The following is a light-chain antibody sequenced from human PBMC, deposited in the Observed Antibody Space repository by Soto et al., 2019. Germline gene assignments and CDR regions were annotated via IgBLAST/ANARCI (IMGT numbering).Light chain of an antibody. CDR2: GAS. V-gene: IGKV3-20*01. J-gene: IGKJ1*01. CDR1: QSVNNNF. CDR3: QQYGSLPRT. Sequence: EIVLTQSPGTLSLSPGERATLSCRASQSVNNNFLAWYQQKPGQAPRLLIYGASSRATGIPDRFSGSGSETDITLTVSRLEPEDFAVYYCQQYGSLPRTFGQGTRVEIK.